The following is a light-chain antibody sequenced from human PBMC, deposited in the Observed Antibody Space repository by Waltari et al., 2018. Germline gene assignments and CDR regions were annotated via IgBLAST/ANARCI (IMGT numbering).Light chain of an antibody. Sequence: FMRTQPPPLPEPPGKTITIPCPRSNGSIDSNFVQWNQQRPGSAPTTVIYEDHQRPSGVPDRFSGSFDRSSNSASLTISGLKTEDEAEYYCQSYDGSGSWVFGGGTKLTVL. J-gene: IGLJ3*02. CDR2: EDH. CDR1: NGSIDSNF. V-gene: IGLV6-57*04. CDR3: QSYDGSGSWV.